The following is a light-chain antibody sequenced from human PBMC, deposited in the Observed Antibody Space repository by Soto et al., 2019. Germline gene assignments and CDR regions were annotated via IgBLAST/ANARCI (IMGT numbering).Light chain of an antibody. CDR2: GAS. V-gene: IGKV3-20*01. Sequence: EIVLTQSPGTLSLSPGERATLSCRASQSVSSSYLAWYQQKPGQAPRLLIYGASSRATGIPDRLSGSGSGTDFTLTISRLEPEDFAVYYCQQYGSSPLPTYTFGQGTKLEIK. J-gene: IGKJ2*01. CDR3: QQYGSSPLPTYT. CDR1: QSVSSSY.